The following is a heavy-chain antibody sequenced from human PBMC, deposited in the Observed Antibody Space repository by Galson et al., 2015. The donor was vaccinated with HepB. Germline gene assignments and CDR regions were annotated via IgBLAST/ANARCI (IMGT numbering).Heavy chain of an antibody. CDR3: ARDRGFGDLRGGYYYYYGMDV. CDR1: GYTFTGNY. J-gene: IGHJ6*02. D-gene: IGHD3-10*01. V-gene: IGHV1-2*04. CDR2: INPNSGGT. Sequence: SVKVSCKASGYTFTGNYMHWVRQAPGQGLEWMGWINPNSGGTNYAQKFQGWVTMTRDTSISTAYMELSRLRSDDTAVYYCARDRGFGDLRGGYYYYYGMDVWGQGTTVTVSS.